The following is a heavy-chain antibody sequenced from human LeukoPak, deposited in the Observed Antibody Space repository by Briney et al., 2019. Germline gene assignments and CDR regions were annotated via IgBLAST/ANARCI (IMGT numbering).Heavy chain of an antibody. D-gene: IGHD2-15*01. CDR1: GFTFSGSA. CDR3: TRQAKRYCSGGSCYQELDY. CDR2: IRSKANSYAT. V-gene: IGHV3-73*01. Sequence: QPGGSLKLSCAASGFTFSGSAMHWVRQASGKGREWVGRIRSKANSYATAYAASVKGRFTISRDDSKNTAYLQMNRLKTEDTAVYYCTRQAKRYCSGGSCYQELDYWGQGTLVTVSS. J-gene: IGHJ4*02.